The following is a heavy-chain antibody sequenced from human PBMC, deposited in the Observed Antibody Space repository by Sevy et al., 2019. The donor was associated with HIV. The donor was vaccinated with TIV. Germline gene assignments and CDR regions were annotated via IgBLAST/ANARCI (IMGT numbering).Heavy chain of an antibody. J-gene: IGHJ4*02. CDR3: AREGCTKPHDY. D-gene: IGHD2-8*01. CDR1: GFDFSIYS. Sequence: GGSLRLSCAASGFDFSIYSMSWVRQAPGKGLGVSTLSFGCGKINYADSVKGRFTISRDNSKSSVYLQMNNMRVEDTAVYYCAREGCTKPHDYWGQGTLVTVSS. CDR2: LSFGCGKI. V-gene: IGHV3-23*01.